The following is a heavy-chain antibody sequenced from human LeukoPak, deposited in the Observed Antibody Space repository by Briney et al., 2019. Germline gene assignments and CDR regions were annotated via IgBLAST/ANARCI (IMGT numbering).Heavy chain of an antibody. D-gene: IGHD5-18*01. J-gene: IGHJ4*02. CDR1: GFTFSSYA. CDR3: AKASSRRGYSYGPKTDPLKYYFDY. CDR2: IGGSGGST. Sequence: PGGSLRLSCAASGFTFSSYAMSWVRQAPGKGLEWVSAIGGSGGSTYYADSVKGRFTISRDNSKNTLYLQMNSLRAEDTAVYYCAKASSRRGYSYGPKTDPLKYYFDYWGQGTLVTVSS. V-gene: IGHV3-23*01.